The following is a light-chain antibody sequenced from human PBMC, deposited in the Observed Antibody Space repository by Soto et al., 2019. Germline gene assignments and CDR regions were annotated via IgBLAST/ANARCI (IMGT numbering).Light chain of an antibody. Sequence: QSVLTQPPSASGSPGQSVTISCTGTNNDIGGYTYVSWYQQLQGKAPKLMIYEVNKRPSGIPDRFSGSKSGNTASLTVSGLQLEDEAEYCCSSYSGSINYGFGNGTKVTV. V-gene: IGLV2-8*01. CDR2: EVN. J-gene: IGLJ1*01. CDR1: NNDIGGYTY. CDR3: SSYSGSINYG.